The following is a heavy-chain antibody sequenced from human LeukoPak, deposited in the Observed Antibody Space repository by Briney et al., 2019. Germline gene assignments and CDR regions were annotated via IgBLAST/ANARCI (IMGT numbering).Heavy chain of an antibody. J-gene: IGHJ3*02. CDR1: GFTFDDYA. CDR3: AKDITGGYSYGDNAFDI. CDR2: ISWNSGSI. Sequence: PGGSLRLSCAASGFTFDDYAMHCVRQAPGKGLEWVSGISWNSGSIGYADSVKGRFTISRDNAKNSLYLQMNSLRAEDTALYYCAKDITGGYSYGDNAFDIWGQGTMVTVSS. D-gene: IGHD5-18*01. V-gene: IGHV3-9*01.